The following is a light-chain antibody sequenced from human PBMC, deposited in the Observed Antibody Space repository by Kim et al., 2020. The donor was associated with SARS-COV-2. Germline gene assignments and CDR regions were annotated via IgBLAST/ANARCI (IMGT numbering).Light chain of an antibody. V-gene: IGKV3-15*01. J-gene: IGKJ2*01. CDR3: QQYNDWPPGDT. Sequence: EILMTQSPATLSVSPGERATLSCRASQSIDNYLAWYQQKPGQAPRLLIYGASTRGTGIPARFSGSGSGTEFKLTIASLQSDDFAAYYCQQYNDWPPGDTFGQGTKLEI. CDR1: QSIDNY. CDR2: GAS.